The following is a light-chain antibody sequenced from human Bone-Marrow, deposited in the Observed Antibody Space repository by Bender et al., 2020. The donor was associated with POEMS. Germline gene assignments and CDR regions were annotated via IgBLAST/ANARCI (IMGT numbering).Light chain of an antibody. CDR3: AAWDDRLDGFV. Sequence: QSALAQPASVSGSPGQSITISCAGTGSDVGRYKFVSWYQQHPGKAPKLILYDVTSRHSGVSSRFSGSKSGNTASLTISVLQAEDEADYYCAAWDDRLDGFVFGTGTKVTVL. J-gene: IGLJ1*01. CDR1: GSDVGRYKF. CDR2: DVT. V-gene: IGLV2-14*03.